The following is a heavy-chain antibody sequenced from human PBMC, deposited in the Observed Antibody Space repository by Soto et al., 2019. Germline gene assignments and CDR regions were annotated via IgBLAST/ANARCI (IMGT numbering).Heavy chain of an antibody. CDR3: AKDLGSSWYTGTFDY. CDR1: GFTFSSYA. J-gene: IGHJ4*02. CDR2: ISGSGGST. V-gene: IGHV3-23*01. D-gene: IGHD6-13*01. Sequence: GGSLRLSCAASGFTFSSYAMSWVRQAPGKGLEWVSAISGSGGSTYYADSVKGRFTISRDNSKNTLYLQMNSLRAEDTAVYYCAKDLGSSWYTGTFDYWGQGTLVTVSS.